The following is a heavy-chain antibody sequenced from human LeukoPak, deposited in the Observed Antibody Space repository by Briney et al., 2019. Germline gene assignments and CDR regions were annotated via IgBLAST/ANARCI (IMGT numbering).Heavy chain of an antibody. D-gene: IGHD3-10*01. Sequence: GGSLRLSCAASGFTFSTNPMSWVRQAPGKGLEWVSAISDTRTYYADAVKGGFTISRDNSKNTVFLQMNSLRAEDTAVYYCVKEHVDRAFTRSFEIWGQGTVVTVSS. V-gene: IGHV3-23*01. CDR3: VKEHVDRAFTRSFEI. CDR2: ISDTRT. J-gene: IGHJ3*02. CDR1: GFTFSTNP.